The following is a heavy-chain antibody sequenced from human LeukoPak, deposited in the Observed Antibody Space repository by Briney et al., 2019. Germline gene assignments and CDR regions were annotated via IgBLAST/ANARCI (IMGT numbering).Heavy chain of an antibody. CDR3: ARDWGFCASTSCPTSNY. CDR1: GFTLRSYT. Sequence: PGGSLRLSCAASGFTLRSYTMNWVRQAPGKGLEWVSSIGISSNKIYYADSVKGRFIISRDNAKNSVYLQMNSLRAEDTAVYYCARDWGFCASTSCPTSNYWGQGTLVTVSS. V-gene: IGHV3-21*01. J-gene: IGHJ4*02. CDR2: IGISSNKI. D-gene: IGHD2-2*01.